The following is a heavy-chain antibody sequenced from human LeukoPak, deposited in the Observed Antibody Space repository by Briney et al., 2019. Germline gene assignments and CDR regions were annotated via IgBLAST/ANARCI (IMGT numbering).Heavy chain of an antibody. Sequence: PSEALSLTCTDPGGSISSADDCWSSTRQPRGGCMGWLRYIYYSGSHYYNPSFKSRVTISVDPSKHQFSLKLSSVTAADTAVYYCARHAQYYDLWSGYLLDYWGQGTLVNVSS. J-gene: IGHJ4*02. CDR3: ARHAQYYDLWSGYLLDY. V-gene: IGHV4-30-4*08. D-gene: IGHD3-3*01. CDR2: IYYSGSH. CDR1: GGSISSADDC.